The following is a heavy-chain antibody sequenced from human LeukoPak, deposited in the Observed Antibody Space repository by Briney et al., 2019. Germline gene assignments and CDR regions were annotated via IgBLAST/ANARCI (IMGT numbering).Heavy chain of an antibody. CDR1: GGSISSFY. J-gene: IGHJ4*02. Sequence: SETLSLTCTVSGGSISSFYWSWIRQPPGKGLEWIGYIYYSGNTNYNPSLKSRVTISIDTSKNQFSLKLSSVTAADTAVYYCARGQVARDSSGYRPLNFDYWGQGTLVTVSS. V-gene: IGHV4-59*12. D-gene: IGHD3-22*01. CDR2: IYYSGNT. CDR3: ARGQVARDSSGYRPLNFDY.